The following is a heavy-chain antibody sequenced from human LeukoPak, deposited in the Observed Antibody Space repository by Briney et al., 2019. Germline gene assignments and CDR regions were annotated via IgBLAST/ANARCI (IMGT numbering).Heavy chain of an antibody. Sequence: PSETLSLTCTVSGGSIMVAAYSWSWIRQPPGKGLEWIGYIYYSGRTYYNPSLKSRVTISLDRSKNQFSLKLSSVTAADTAVYFCARGYGDNSGAFDIWGQGTIVTVFS. CDR2: IYYSGRT. V-gene: IGHV4-30-2*01. J-gene: IGHJ3*02. CDR1: GGSIMVAAYS. D-gene: IGHD4-23*01. CDR3: ARGYGDNSGAFDI.